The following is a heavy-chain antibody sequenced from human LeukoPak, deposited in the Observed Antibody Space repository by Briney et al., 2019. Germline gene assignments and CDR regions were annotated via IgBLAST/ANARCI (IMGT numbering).Heavy chain of an antibody. CDR3: ARDSGRFDVFDI. D-gene: IGHD3-10*01. Sequence: PSETLSLTCTVSGGSTSSYYWSWIRQPPGKGLEWIGYIYYSGSTNYNPSLKSRLTISIDTSKNQFSLKLSSVTAADTAVYYCARDSGRFDVFDIWGQGTMVTVSS. CDR1: GGSTSSYY. V-gene: IGHV4-59*12. J-gene: IGHJ3*02. CDR2: IYYSGST.